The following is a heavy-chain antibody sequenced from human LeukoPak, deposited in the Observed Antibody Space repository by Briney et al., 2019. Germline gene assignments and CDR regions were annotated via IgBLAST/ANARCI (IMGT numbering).Heavy chain of an antibody. D-gene: IGHD2-15*01. CDR1: GGSISSSSYY. Sequence: SETLSLTCTVSGGSISSSSYYWSWIRQPPGKGLEWIGYIYYSGSTNYNPSLKSRVTISVDTSKNQFSLKLSSVTAADTAVYYCAASAICSGGSCYVGWPHYFDYWGQGTLVTVSS. CDR2: IYYSGST. CDR3: AASAICSGGSCYVGWPHYFDY. J-gene: IGHJ4*02. V-gene: IGHV4-61*01.